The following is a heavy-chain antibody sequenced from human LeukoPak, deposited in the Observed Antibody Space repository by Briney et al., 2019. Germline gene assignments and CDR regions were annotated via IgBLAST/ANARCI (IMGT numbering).Heavy chain of an antibody. Sequence: GGSLRLSCAAPGFTFSSYAMSWVHQAPGKGLEWVSGVTGSGGSTYYADSVKGRFTISRDNSKNTLYLQMNSLRAEDTAVYYCAKKSVADVPPLHWGQGTLVTVSS. CDR3: AKKSVADVPPLH. J-gene: IGHJ4*02. D-gene: IGHD6-19*01. CDR2: VTGSGGST. CDR1: GFTFSSYA. V-gene: IGHV3-23*01.